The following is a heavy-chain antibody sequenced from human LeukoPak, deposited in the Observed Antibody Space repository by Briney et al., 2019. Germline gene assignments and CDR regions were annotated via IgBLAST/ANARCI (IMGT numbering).Heavy chain of an antibody. V-gene: IGHV3-64*01. CDR1: GFTFSSYA. Sequence: GGSLRLSCAASGFTFSSYAMHWVRQAPGKGLEYVSAISSNGGSTYYANSVKGRFTISRDNSKNTLYLQMGSLRAEDMAVYYCARGRGYSPGPLDLVDYWGQGTLVTVSS. D-gene: IGHD5-18*01. J-gene: IGHJ4*02. CDR2: ISSNGGST. CDR3: ARGRGYSPGPLDLVDY.